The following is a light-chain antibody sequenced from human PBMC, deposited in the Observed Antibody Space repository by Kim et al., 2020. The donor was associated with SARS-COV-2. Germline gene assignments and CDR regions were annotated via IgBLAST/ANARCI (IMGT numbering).Light chain of an antibody. CDR2: GAS. CDR3: LQHSTYPLT. CDR1: QGIRNY. Sequence: ASVGDRLTITCRASQGIRNYLAWFQQKPEKAPKRLIYGASSLESGVPSRFSGSGSGTEFTLTISSLKPEDFATYYCLQHSTYPLTFGGGTKVDIK. J-gene: IGKJ4*01. V-gene: IGKV1-17*03.